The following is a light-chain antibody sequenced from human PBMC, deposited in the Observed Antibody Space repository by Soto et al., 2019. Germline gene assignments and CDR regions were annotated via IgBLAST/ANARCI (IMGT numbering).Light chain of an antibody. CDR2: DTS. V-gene: IGKV3-20*01. Sequence: DIVFTQSPGTRSLSPGECSTISSRASQSIYSNYLAWYQRTPGQAPRLLIYDTSNRATGVPDKFSGSGSGTDFTLTISRLEPEDFAVYYCQQYGTSPRTFGGGTKV. CDR3: QQYGTSPRT. J-gene: IGKJ4*01. CDR1: QSIYSNY.